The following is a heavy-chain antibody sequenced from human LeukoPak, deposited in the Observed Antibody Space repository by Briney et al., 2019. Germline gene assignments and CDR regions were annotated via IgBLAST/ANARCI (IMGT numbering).Heavy chain of an antibody. V-gene: IGHV3-48*03. CDR3: AREGKVGAPFDY. Sequence: GGSLRLSCAASGFTFSSYEMNWVRQAPGKGLEWVSYISSSGSTIYYADSVKGRFTISRDNAKNSLYLQMNSLRAEDTAVYYCAREGKVGAPFDYWGQGTLVTVSS. D-gene: IGHD1-26*01. CDR1: GFTFSSYE. CDR2: ISSSGSTI. J-gene: IGHJ4*02.